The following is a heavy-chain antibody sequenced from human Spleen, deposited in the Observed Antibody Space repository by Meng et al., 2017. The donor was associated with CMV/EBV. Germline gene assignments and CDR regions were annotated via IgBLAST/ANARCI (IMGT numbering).Heavy chain of an antibody. CDR3: AAPGSPYDSSGPHFDY. V-gene: IGHV4-34*01. D-gene: IGHD3-22*01. J-gene: IGHJ4*01. CDR1: GGSFSGYY. CDR2: INHSGST. Sequence: QVQLQQWGAGLLKPSETLSLTCAVYGGSFSGYYWSWIRQPPGKGLEWIGEINHSGSTNYNPSLKSRVTISVDTSKNQFSLKLSSVTAADTAVYYCAAPGSPYDSSGPHFDYWGHGTLVTVAS.